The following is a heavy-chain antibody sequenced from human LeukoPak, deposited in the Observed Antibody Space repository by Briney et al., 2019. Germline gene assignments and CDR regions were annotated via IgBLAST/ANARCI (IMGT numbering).Heavy chain of an antibody. CDR3: ARVHGYPYYFDY. Sequence: SETLSLTCTVSGGSTSSSSYFWGWTRQPPEKGLDWIGNVYYTGSTYYNPSLLSRVTVSVDTSKNQFSLRLSSVTAADTAMYYCARVHGYPYYFDYWGQGILVTVSS. J-gene: IGHJ4*02. D-gene: IGHD5-18*01. V-gene: IGHV4-39*01. CDR2: VYYTGST. CDR1: GGSTSSSSYF.